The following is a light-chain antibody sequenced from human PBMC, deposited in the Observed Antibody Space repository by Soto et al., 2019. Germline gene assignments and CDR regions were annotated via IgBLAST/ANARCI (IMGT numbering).Light chain of an antibody. J-gene: IGKJ1*01. CDR1: QSISVTY. CDR2: TTS. CDR3: HNYGISPPWT. Sequence: EIVFAPAPGPPSLSPGGRATLSCRASQSISVTYLAWYQQKPGQAPTLLIYTTSIRATGIPDRFSGSGSGTDFTLTISRLEPEDFAVYYCHNYGISPPWTFGQGTKVDIK. V-gene: IGKV3-20*01.